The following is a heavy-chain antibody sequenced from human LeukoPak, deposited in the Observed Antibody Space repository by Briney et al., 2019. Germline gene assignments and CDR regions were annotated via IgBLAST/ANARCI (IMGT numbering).Heavy chain of an antibody. CDR1: GFTFSSYA. J-gene: IGHJ1*01. CDR3: AKDPDYDFWSGYQPQTEYFQH. V-gene: IGHV3-23*01. D-gene: IGHD3-3*01. CDR2: ISGSGGST. Sequence: QPGGSLRLSCAASGFTFSSYAMSWVRQAPGKGLEWVSAISGSGGSTYYADSVKGRFTISRDNSKNTLYLQMNSLRAEDTAVYYCAKDPDYDFWSGYQPQTEYFQHWGQGTLVTVSS.